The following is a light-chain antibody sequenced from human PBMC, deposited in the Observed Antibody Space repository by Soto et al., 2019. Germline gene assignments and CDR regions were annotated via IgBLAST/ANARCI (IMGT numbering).Light chain of an antibody. CDR3: QQYGSSPTLFT. CDR2: GAS. Sequence: EIVLTQSPGTLSLSPGERATLSCRASQSVSSSYLAWYQQKPGQAPSLLIYGASSRATGIPDRFSGSGSGTYFTLTISRLEPEDFAVYYCQQYGSSPTLFTFGPGTKVDIK. J-gene: IGKJ3*01. V-gene: IGKV3-20*01. CDR1: QSVSSSY.